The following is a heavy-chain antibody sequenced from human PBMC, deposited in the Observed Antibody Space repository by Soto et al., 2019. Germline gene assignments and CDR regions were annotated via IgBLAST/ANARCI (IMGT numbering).Heavy chain of an antibody. CDR2: IIPIFGTA. CDR1: GGTFSSYA. Sequence: SVKVSCKASGGTFSSYAISWVRQAPGQGLEWMGGIIPIFGTANYAQKFQGRVTITADESTSTAYMELSSLRSEDTAVYYCAMVTYYYDSSGDRRDYWGQGTLVTVSS. J-gene: IGHJ4*02. D-gene: IGHD3-22*01. V-gene: IGHV1-69*13. CDR3: AMVTYYYDSSGDRRDY.